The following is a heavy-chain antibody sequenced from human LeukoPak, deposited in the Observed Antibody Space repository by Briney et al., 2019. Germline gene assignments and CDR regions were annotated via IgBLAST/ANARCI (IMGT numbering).Heavy chain of an antibody. CDR1: GGSFSGYY. V-gene: IGHV4-34*01. CDR3: ARYYDILTGTYPFDY. Sequence: SETLSLTCAVYGGSFSGYYWSWIRQPPGKGLEWIGEINHSGSTNYNPSLKSRVTTSVDTSKNQFSLKLSSVTAADTAVYYCARYYDILTGTYPFDYWGQGTLVTVSS. J-gene: IGHJ4*02. CDR2: INHSGST. D-gene: IGHD3-9*01.